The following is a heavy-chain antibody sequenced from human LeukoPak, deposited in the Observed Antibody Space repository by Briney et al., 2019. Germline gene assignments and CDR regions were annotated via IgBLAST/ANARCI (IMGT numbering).Heavy chain of an antibody. D-gene: IGHD3-3*01. CDR1: GGSISSYY. CDR2: IYYSGST. CDR3: ARHAYYDFWSGYLYYFDY. Sequence: SETLSLTCTVSGGSISSYYWSWIRQPPGKGLAWIGYIYYSGSTNYNPSLKSRVTISVDTSKNQFSLKLSSVTAADTAVYYCARHAYYDFWSGYLYYFDYWGQGTLVTVSS. J-gene: IGHJ4*02. V-gene: IGHV4-59*08.